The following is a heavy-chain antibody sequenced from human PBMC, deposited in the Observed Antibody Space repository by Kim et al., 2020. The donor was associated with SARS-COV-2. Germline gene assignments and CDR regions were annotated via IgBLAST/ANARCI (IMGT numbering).Heavy chain of an antibody. J-gene: IGHJ4*02. V-gene: IGHV3-23*01. D-gene: IGHD2-2*02. Sequence: AGSVKGRFTISRDNSKNTLYLQMNSLRAEDTAVYYCAKFGLYVARDQLDYWGQGTLVTVSS. CDR3: AKFGLYVARDQLDY.